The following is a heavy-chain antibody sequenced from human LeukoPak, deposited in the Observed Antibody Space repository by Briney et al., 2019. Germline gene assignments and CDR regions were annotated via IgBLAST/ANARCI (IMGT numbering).Heavy chain of an antibody. J-gene: IGHJ4*02. CDR3: AASDCSSTSCYGY. Sequence: SETLSLTCTVSGGSISSYYWSWVRQPAGKGLEWIGRIYTSGSKNYNPYLKSRVTMSVDTSKNQFSLKLSSVTAADTAVYYCAASDCSSTSCYGYWGQGTLVTVSS. D-gene: IGHD2-2*01. V-gene: IGHV4-4*07. CDR2: IYTSGSK. CDR1: GGSISSYY.